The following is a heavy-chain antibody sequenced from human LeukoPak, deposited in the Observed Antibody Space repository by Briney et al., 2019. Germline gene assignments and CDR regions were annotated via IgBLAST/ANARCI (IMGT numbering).Heavy chain of an antibody. CDR1: VFTICTYA. CDR2: ISGSGGST. Sequence: AGGSLRLSCAAPVFTICTYAMSWVRPAPGKGLEWVSAISGSGGSTYYADSVKGRFTISRDNSTNTLYLQMNSLRAEDTAVYYCAKRGADDFWSGYYQRAHFQHWGQGTLVTVSS. J-gene: IGHJ1*01. CDR3: AKRGADDFWSGYYQRAHFQH. D-gene: IGHD3-3*01. V-gene: IGHV3-23*01.